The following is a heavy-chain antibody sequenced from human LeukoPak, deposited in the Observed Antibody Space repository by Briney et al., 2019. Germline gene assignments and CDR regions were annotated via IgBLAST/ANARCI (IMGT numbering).Heavy chain of an antibody. CDR2: VFHSGST. CDR1: GGSFSGYY. V-gene: IGHV4-34*12. Sequence: PSETLSLTCAVYGGSFSGYYWSWIRQPPGKGLEWIGEVFHSGSTNYIPSLKGRVTISVDTSKSQFSLKLSSVTDADTAVYYCARAVSPYYYYYMGVWGKGTTVTVSS. D-gene: IGHD3-22*01. J-gene: IGHJ6*03. CDR3: ARAVSPYYYYYMGV.